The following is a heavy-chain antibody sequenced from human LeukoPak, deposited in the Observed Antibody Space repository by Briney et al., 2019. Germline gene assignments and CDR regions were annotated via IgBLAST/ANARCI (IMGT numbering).Heavy chain of an antibody. Sequence: SETLSLTCAVYGGSFSGYYWSWIRQPPGKGLEWIGEINHSGSTNYNPALKSRVTISVDTSKNQFSLKLSSVTAADTAVYYCARGGDYYGSGSYLSYYYYYMDVWGKGTTVTVSS. CDR2: INHSGST. J-gene: IGHJ6*03. CDR1: GGSFSGYY. D-gene: IGHD3-10*01. CDR3: ARGGDYYGSGSYLSYYYYYMDV. V-gene: IGHV4-34*01.